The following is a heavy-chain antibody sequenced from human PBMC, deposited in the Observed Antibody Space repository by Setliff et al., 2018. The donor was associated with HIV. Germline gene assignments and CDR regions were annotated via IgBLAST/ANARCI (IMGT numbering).Heavy chain of an antibody. Sequence: ASVKVSCKASGYAFTGYYMHWVRQAPGQGLEWMGWINPNSGGTNYAQKFQGRVTMTRDTSISTAYMELSRLRSDDTAVYYCARVSLDYDSSGYRNWFDPWGQGTLVTVSS. D-gene: IGHD3-22*01. CDR2: INPNSGGT. V-gene: IGHV1-2*02. CDR1: GYAFTGYY. CDR3: ARVSLDYDSSGYRNWFDP. J-gene: IGHJ5*02.